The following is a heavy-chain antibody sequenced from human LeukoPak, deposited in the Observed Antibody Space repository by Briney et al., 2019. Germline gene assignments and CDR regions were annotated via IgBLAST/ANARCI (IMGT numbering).Heavy chain of an antibody. CDR3: ARGPTNLVTAASGWFDP. Sequence: GGSLRLSCAASGFTFSDYYMSWIRQAPGKGLEWVSYISTSSSYIYYADSVKGRFTISRDNAKNSLYLQMNSLRAEDTAVYYCARGPTNLVTAASGWFDPWGQGTLVTVSS. CDR2: ISTSSSYI. V-gene: IGHV3-11*06. CDR1: GFTFSDYY. D-gene: IGHD2-15*01. J-gene: IGHJ5*02.